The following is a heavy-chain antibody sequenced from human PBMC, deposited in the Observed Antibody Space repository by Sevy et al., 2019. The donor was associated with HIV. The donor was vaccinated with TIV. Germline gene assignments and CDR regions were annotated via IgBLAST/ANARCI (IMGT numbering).Heavy chain of an antibody. V-gene: IGHV3-30-3*01. J-gene: IGHJ4*01. CDR1: GFAFSSYA. Sequence: GGSLRLSCAASGFAFSSYAMHWVRQAPGKGLEWVAVISYGGTATFYAASVEGRFTISRDNSKNMLSLQINSLRAEDTVVYYCATDAGYSLKWYPLYWGHGTLVTVSS. D-gene: IGHD6-13*01. CDR2: ISYGGTAT. CDR3: ATDAGYSLKWYPLY.